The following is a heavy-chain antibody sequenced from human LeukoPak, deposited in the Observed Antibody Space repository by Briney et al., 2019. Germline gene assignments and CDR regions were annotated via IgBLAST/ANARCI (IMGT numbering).Heavy chain of an antibody. CDR2: ISSSSSYI. V-gene: IGHV3-21*01. D-gene: IGHD2-15*01. J-gene: IGHJ3*02. Sequence: GGSLRLSCAASGFTFSSYSMNWVGQAPGKGREGVSSISSSSSYIYYADSVKGRFTISRDNAKNSLYLQMNSLRAEDTAVYYCASGLSFATGAFDIWGQGTMVTVSS. CDR3: ASGLSFATGAFDI. CDR1: GFTFSSYS.